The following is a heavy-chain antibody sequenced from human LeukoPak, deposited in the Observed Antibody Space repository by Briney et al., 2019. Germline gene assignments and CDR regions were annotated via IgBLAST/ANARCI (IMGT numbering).Heavy chain of an antibody. V-gene: IGHV4-34*01. CDR2: INHSGRT. Sequence: SETLSLTCAVYGGSFSGYYWSWIRQPPGKGLEWIGEINHSGRTNYNPSLKSRVTMSVDTSKNQFSLKLTSVSAADTAVYYCVKEELLYFGASKIRGFDSWGQGTLVTVFS. D-gene: IGHD3-10*01. CDR1: GGSFSGYY. CDR3: VKEELLYFGASKIRGFDS. J-gene: IGHJ4*02.